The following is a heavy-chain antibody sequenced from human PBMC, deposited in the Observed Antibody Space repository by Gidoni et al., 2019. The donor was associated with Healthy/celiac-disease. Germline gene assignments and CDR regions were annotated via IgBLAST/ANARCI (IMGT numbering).Heavy chain of an antibody. CDR2: IYWNDDK. CDR3: AHRRYDEPNWYFDL. D-gene: IGHD1-20*01. CDR1: GFSLSTSGVG. Sequence: QITLKESGPTLVKPTQTLTLTCTFSGFSLSTSGVGVGWIRQPPGKALEWLALIYWNDDKRYSPSLKSRLTITKDTSKNQVVLTMTNMDPVDTATYYCAHRRYDEPNWYFDLWGRGTLVTVSS. V-gene: IGHV2-5*01. J-gene: IGHJ2*01.